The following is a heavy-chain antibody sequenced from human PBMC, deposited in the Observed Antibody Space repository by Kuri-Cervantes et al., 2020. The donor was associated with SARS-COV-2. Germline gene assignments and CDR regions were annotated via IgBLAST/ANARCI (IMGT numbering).Heavy chain of an antibody. CDR3: VGFYYYYSSGFVANYYYIDY. D-gene: IGHD3-22*01. CDR2: MYYSGST. V-gene: IGHV4-39*01. J-gene: IGHJ6*03. CDR1: GGSISSSSYY. Sequence: WGSLRLSCTVSGGSISSSSYYWGWIRQPPGKGLEWSCSMYYSGSTYYNSSLKSRLTISVDTSKNQFSQKLSSVTAADTAVYSWVGFYYYYSSGFVANYYYIDYWGKGTTVTVSS.